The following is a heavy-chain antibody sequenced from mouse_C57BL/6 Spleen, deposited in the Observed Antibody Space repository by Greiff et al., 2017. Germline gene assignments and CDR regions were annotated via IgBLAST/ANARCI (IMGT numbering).Heavy chain of an antibody. Sequence: QVQLQQPGAELVRPGTSVKLSCKASGYTFTSYWMHWVKQRPGQGLEWIGVIDPSDSYTNYNQKFKGKATLTVDTSSSTAYMQLSSLTSEDSAVYYCAREYGSSYRYFDVWGTGTTVTVSS. CDR1: GYTFTSYW. V-gene: IGHV1-59*01. D-gene: IGHD1-1*01. J-gene: IGHJ1*03. CDR3: AREYGSSYRYFDV. CDR2: IDPSDSYT.